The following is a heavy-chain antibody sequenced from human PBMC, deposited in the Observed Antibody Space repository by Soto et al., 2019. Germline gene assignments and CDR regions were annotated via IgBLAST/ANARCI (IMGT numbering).Heavy chain of an antibody. CDR1: GYTFTNYG. V-gene: IGHV1-18*04. CDR2: ISAYNGDT. J-gene: IGHJ4*02. D-gene: IGHD2-15*01. Sequence: ASVKVSCKTSGYTFTNYGITWVRQAPGQGLKWMGWISAYNGDTNYAQKFQGRVIMTTDTSTTTAYMELRSLRSDDTAVYYCARGPAGGLRGGVSYWGQGTLVTVSS. CDR3: ARGPAGGLRGGVSY.